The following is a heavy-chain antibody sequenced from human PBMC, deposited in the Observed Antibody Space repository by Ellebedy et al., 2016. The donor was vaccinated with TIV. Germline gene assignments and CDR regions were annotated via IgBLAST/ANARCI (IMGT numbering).Heavy chain of an antibody. V-gene: IGHV4-59*08. D-gene: IGHD3-22*01. CDR1: GGSISSYY. J-gene: IGHJ4*02. CDR2: VSYSGST. CDR3: ARQGGDYYDSSGYCCFDY. Sequence: MPSETLSLTCTVSGGSISSYYWSWIRQPPGKGLEWIGYVSYSGSTNYNPSLRSRVTISVDTSKSQFSLRLNSVTAADTALYYCARQGGDYYDSSGYCCFDYWGQGTLVTVPS.